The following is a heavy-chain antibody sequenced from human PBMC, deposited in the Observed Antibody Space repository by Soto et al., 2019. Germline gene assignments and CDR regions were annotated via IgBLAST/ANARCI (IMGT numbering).Heavy chain of an antibody. D-gene: IGHD6-13*01. CDR3: ARHKYPGIAAAGSDAFDI. CDR1: GGSISSYY. CDR2: IYYSGNP. V-gene: IGHV4-59*08. J-gene: IGHJ3*02. Sequence: PSETLSLTCTVSGGSISSYYLSWIRQPPGKGLEWIAYIYYSGNPNSNPSLKSRVTISVDTSKNQFSLGLSSVTAADTAVYYCARHKYPGIAAAGSDAFDIWGQGTMVTVSS.